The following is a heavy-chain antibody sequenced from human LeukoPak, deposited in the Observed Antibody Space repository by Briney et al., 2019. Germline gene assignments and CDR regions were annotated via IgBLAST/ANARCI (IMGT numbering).Heavy chain of an antibody. J-gene: IGHJ4*02. D-gene: IGHD3-10*01. CDR1: GDSVSNNIAT. CDR3: VRDSDDYYWALDF. Sequence: SQTLSLTCAISGDSVSNNIATWNWVRQSPSRGLEWLGRTYYRSRLGNDYAISVKGRITINPDTSRNQFSLQLNSVTPEDTAVYYCVRDSDDYYWALDFWGQGTPVTVSS. V-gene: IGHV6-1*01. CDR2: TYYRSRLGN.